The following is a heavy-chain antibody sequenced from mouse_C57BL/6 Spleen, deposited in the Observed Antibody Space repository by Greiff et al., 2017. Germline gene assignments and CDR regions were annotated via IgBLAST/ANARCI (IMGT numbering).Heavy chain of an antibody. CDR3: AVDSSGCVWFAY. J-gene: IGHJ3*01. CDR2: IYPGSGGT. CDR1: GYTFTSYW. D-gene: IGHD3-2*02. V-gene: IGHV1-55*01. Sequence: QVQLQQPGAELVKPGASVKMSCKASGYTFTSYWITWVKQRPGQGLEWIGDIYPGSGGTNYNEKFKSKATLTVDTSSSTAYMQLSSLTSEDSAVYYCAVDSSGCVWFAYWGQGTLVTVSA.